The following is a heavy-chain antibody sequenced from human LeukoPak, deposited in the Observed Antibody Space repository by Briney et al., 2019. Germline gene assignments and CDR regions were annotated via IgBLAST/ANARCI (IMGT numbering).Heavy chain of an antibody. D-gene: IGHD3-16*01. CDR3: ARGLRLGVILDY. CDR2: IYSGGST. V-gene: IGHV3-66*02. CDR1: GFTVSSNY. J-gene: IGHJ4*02. Sequence: GGSLRLSCAASGFTVSSNYMSWVREAPGKGLEWVSVIYSGGSTYYADSVKGRFTISRDNSKNTLYLQMNSLRAEDTAVYYCARGLRLGVILDYGGQGTLVTVSS.